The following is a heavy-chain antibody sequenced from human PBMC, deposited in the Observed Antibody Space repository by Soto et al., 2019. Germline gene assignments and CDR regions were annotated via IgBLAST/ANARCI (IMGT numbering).Heavy chain of an antibody. CDR1: GGSISSSSYY. J-gene: IGHJ3*02. D-gene: IGHD3-10*01. CDR2: ISYRGST. V-gene: IGHV4-39*01. Sequence: QLQLQESGPGLVKPSETLSLPCTVSGGSISSSSYYWDWIRQPPGKGLEWIGSISYRGSTYYNPSRTSRVTISEDTSKNQVPPKLSSVAAADTAVYYCAIHPEGIIARTAFDIWGQGTMVTVSS. CDR3: AIHPEGIIARTAFDI.